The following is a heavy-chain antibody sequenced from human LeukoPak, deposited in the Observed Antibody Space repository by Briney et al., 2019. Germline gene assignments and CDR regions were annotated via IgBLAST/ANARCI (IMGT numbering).Heavy chain of an antibody. CDR3: ARAYDSSGISIDY. J-gene: IGHJ4*02. D-gene: IGHD3-22*01. V-gene: IGHV4-30-4*08. CDR2: IYYSGST. CDR1: GGSISSYY. Sequence: PSETLSLTCTVSGGSISSYYWSWIRQPPGKGLEWIGYIYYSGSTYYNPSLKSRVTISVDTSKNQFSLKLSSVTAADTAVYYCARAYDSSGISIDYWAREPWSPSPQ.